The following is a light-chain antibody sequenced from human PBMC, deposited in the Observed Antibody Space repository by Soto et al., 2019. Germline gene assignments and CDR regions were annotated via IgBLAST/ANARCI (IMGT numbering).Light chain of an antibody. CDR1: QSVSSN. CDR3: QQYNNWHWT. V-gene: IGKV3-15*01. J-gene: IGKJ1*01. Sequence: EIVMTQSPATLSVSPGERATLSCRASQSVSSNLAWYQQKPGQAPRLLIYGASTRATGIPARFSGSGSGTECTLTISSLQSEDFAVYYCQQYNNWHWTFGQGTKVEIK. CDR2: GAS.